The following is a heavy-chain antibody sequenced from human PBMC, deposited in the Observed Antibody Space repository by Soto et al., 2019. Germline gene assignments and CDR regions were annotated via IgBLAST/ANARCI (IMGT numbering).Heavy chain of an antibody. CDR2: ILNDANTK. CDR3: ARNGRRFGELCYFMDV. Sequence: GGSLRLSCAASGFTFSRYGMHWVRQAPCKGLEWVEIILNDANTKYYGDSVKGRFTVSRDNSKNTLYLQMNSLRAEDTAVYYCARNGRRFGELCYFMDVWRKGTTVTGSS. CDR1: GFTFSRYG. D-gene: IGHD3-10*01. J-gene: IGHJ6*03. V-gene: IGHV3-33*01.